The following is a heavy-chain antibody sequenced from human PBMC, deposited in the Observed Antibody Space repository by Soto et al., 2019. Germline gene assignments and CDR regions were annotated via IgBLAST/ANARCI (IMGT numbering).Heavy chain of an antibody. CDR2: ISYDGSNK. J-gene: IGHJ3*02. D-gene: IGHD4-17*01. V-gene: IGHV3-30-3*01. CDR3: ARELGDYGQQRDAFDI. CDR1: GSTFSSYA. Sequence: PGGSLRLSCAASGSTFSSYAMHLVRQAPGKGLEWVAVISYDGSNKYYADSVKGRFTISRDNSKNTLYLQMNSLRAEDTAVYYCARELGDYGQQRDAFDIWGQGTMVTVS.